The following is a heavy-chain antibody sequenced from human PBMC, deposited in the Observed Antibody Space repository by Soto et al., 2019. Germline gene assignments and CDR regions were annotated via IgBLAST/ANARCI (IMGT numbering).Heavy chain of an antibody. Sequence: GGSLRLSCAASEFTCDDYSMHWVRQAPGKGLEWVSLISWDGRSTYYADSVEGRFTISRDNSKNSLYLQMNSLTTEDTAFYYCGKDGAVSDYTYLDYWGQGALVTVSS. CDR1: EFTCDDYS. J-gene: IGHJ4*02. V-gene: IGHV3-43*01. D-gene: IGHD4-17*01. CDR3: GKDGAVSDYTYLDY. CDR2: ISWDGRST.